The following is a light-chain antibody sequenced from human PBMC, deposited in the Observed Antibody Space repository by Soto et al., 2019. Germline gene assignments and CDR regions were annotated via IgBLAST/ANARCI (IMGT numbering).Light chain of an antibody. V-gene: IGKV3-11*01. CDR1: ESVSSY. CDR3: QQRSNWPPYT. J-gene: IGKJ2*01. Sequence: EIVLTQSPAALSLSPGERATLSCRASESVSSYLAWYQQKPGQATRLLIYDASNRATGIPARFSGSGSGTDFTLTISSLEPEDFAVYYCQQRSNWPPYTFGQGTKLEIK. CDR2: DAS.